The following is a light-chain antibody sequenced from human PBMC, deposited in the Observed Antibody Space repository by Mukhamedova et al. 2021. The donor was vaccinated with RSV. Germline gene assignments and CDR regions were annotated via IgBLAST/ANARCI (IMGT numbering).Light chain of an antibody. CDR3: QQYDSISLT. J-gene: IGKJ4*01. Sequence: WYQRRVHGRAPRLLIYKASTLQSGVPSRFSGSGSGTEFTLTISSLQPDDFATYYCQQYDSISLTFGGGTKVDIK. CDR2: KAS. V-gene: IGKV1-5*03.